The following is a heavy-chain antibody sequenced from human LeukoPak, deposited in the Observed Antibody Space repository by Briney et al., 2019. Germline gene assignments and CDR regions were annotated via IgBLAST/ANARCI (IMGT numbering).Heavy chain of an antibody. V-gene: IGHV3-15*01. CDR1: GDSPSSSN. CDR2: IKSKTDGGTT. CDR3: TTDVEMATIFY. D-gene: IGHD5-24*01. J-gene: IGHJ4*02. Sequence: GTLSLTCTLPGDSPSSSNSSRIRAPPGERLERGGRIKSKTDGGTTDYGAPVEGRFPISRDDSKNTLYLQMNSLKTEDTAVYYCTTDVEMATIFYWGQGTLVSVST.